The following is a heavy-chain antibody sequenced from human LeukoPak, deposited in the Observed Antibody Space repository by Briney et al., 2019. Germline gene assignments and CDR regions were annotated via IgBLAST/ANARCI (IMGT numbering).Heavy chain of an antibody. CDR3: ARLVWVTGLASYYYYYYMDV. Sequence: SETLSLTCTVSGGSISSSSYYWGWIRQPPGKGLEWIGSIYYSGSTYYNPSLKSRVTISVDTSKNQFSLKLSSVTAADTAVYYCARLVWVTGLASYYYYYYMDVWGKGTTVTVSS. J-gene: IGHJ6*03. V-gene: IGHV4-39*01. D-gene: IGHD2-21*02. CDR2: IYYSGST. CDR1: GGSISSSSYY.